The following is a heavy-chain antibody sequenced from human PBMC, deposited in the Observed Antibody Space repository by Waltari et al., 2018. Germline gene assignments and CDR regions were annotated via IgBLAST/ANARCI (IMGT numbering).Heavy chain of an antibody. V-gene: IGHV1-69*12. Sequence: QVQLVQSGAEVKKPGSSVKVSCKASGGTFSSYAISWVRPAPGQGLEWMGGIIPIFGTANYAQKFQGRVTITADESTSTAYMELSSLRSEDTAVYYCARKVWAGTGTMYYFDYWGQGTLVTVSS. J-gene: IGHJ4*02. CDR1: GGTFSSYA. D-gene: IGHD1-7*01. CDR3: ARKVWAGTGTMYYFDY. CDR2: IIPIFGTA.